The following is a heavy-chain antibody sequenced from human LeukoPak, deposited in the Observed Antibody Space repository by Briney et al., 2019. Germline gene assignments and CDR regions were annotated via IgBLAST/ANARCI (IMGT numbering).Heavy chain of an antibody. CDR3: AKDSYDRSGYYYYYFAY. D-gene: IGHD3-22*01. CDR2: ISYDGSNK. J-gene: IGHJ4*02. Sequence: GGSLRLSCAASGFTFSSSGMHWVRQAPGKGLEWVAVISYDGSNKYYADSVKGRFTISRDNSKNTLYLQMNSLRAGDTAVYYCAKDSYDRSGYYYYYFAYWGQGSQVTVSS. V-gene: IGHV3-30*18. CDR1: GFTFSSSG.